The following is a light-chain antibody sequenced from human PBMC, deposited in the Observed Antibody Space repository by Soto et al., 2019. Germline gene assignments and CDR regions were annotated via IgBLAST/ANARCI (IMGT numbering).Light chain of an antibody. Sequence: EFVLTQFPSTLSLSPGERATLSCMASPGVNANYLAWYQQRPGQAPSLLIFDISRRATGVPDRFSGSGSGTDFTLTINGVEPEDFAVYYCQQYGTARFSVGQGTKVDIK. CDR2: DIS. CDR1: PGVNANY. V-gene: IGKV3-20*01. CDR3: QQYGTARFS. J-gene: IGKJ2*03.